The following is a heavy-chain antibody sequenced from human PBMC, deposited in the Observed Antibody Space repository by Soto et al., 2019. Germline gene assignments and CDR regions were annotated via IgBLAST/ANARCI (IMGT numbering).Heavy chain of an antibody. Sequence: QVQLQESGPGLVKPSQTLSLTCTVSGGSISSGGYYWTWIRQHPGKGLEWIGYIYYTGSTYSNPSLKSRITTSVDTSKNQFSLNLSSVTAADTAVYYCARAHLAYCCGGSCPGAFDIWGQGTTVTVSS. CDR1: GGSISSGGYY. CDR3: ARAHLAYCCGGSCPGAFDI. J-gene: IGHJ3*02. V-gene: IGHV4-31*03. CDR2: IYYTGST. D-gene: IGHD2-15*01.